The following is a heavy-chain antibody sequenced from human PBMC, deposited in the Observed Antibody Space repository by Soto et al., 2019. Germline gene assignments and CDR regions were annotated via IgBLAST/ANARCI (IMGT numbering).Heavy chain of an antibody. CDR3: AKVYAPLTMVRGNFDY. CDR2: ISGSGGST. Sequence: GGSLRLSCAASGFTFSSYAMSWVRQAPGKGLEWVSAISGSGGSTYYADSVKGRFTISRDNSKNTLYLQMNSLRAEDTAVYYCAKVYAPLTMVRGNFDYWGQGTLVTVSS. V-gene: IGHV3-23*01. CDR1: GFTFSSYA. D-gene: IGHD3-10*01. J-gene: IGHJ4*02.